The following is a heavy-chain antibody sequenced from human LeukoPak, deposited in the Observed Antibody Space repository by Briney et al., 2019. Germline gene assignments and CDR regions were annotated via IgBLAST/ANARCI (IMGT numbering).Heavy chain of an antibody. Sequence: GGSLRLSCAASGFTFSSYWMHRVRQAPGKGLVWVSRINSDGSSTNYADSVKGRFTTSRDNAKNTLYLQMNSLRVEDTAVYYCARHLHTYASDYWGQGTLVTVSS. CDR1: GFTFSSYW. V-gene: IGHV3-74*01. J-gene: IGHJ4*02. CDR2: INSDGSST. CDR3: ARHLHTYASDY. D-gene: IGHD2-2*01.